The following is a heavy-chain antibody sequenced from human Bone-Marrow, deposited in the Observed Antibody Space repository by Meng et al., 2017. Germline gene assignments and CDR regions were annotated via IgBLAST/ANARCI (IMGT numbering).Heavy chain of an antibody. J-gene: IGHJ4*02. Sequence: ASVKVSCKAFGYTFTSYYMHWVRQAPGQGLEWMGIINPSGGATSYAQKFQGRVTMTRDTSTSTAYMELNSLRSEDTAVYYCARRDGSGYNYFDYWGQGTLVTVSS. V-gene: IGHV1-46*01. CDR2: INPSGGAT. CDR1: GYTFTSYY. D-gene: IGHD3-22*01. CDR3: ARRDGSGYNYFDY.